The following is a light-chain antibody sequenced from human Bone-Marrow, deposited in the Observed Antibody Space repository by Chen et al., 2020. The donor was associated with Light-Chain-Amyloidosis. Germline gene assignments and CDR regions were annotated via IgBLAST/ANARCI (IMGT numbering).Light chain of an antibody. Sequence: SYVLTQPPSVSVAPGQTARITCGGNNTGRDSVHWYQRKPGQAPVLVVYDDRDRPSGIPKRFSGSKSGHSATLTISRVEAGDEADYYCQVWDSSSYQGVFGGGTKLTVL. CDR1: NTGRDS. CDR2: DDR. J-gene: IGLJ3*02. V-gene: IGLV3-21*02. CDR3: QVWDSSSYQGV.